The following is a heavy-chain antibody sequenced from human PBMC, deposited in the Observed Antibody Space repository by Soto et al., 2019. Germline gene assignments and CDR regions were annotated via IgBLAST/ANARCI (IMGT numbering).Heavy chain of an antibody. Sequence: GGSLRLSCAASGFTFDDYAMHWVRQAPGKGLEWVSGISWNSGSIGYADSVKGRFPISRDNAKNSLYLQMNSLRAEDTALYYCAKASRRAPTVPESWGQGTLVTVSS. V-gene: IGHV3-9*01. CDR3: AKASRRAPTVPES. CDR2: ISWNSGSI. D-gene: IGHD4-17*01. CDR1: GFTFDDYA. J-gene: IGHJ4*02.